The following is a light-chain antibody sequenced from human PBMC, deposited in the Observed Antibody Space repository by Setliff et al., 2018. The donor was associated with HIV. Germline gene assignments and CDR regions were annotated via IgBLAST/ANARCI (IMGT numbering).Light chain of an antibody. J-gene: IGLJ2*01. CDR1: SSNIGAGFD. CDR2: GNN. CDR3: QSYDSSLSAVV. V-gene: IGLV1-40*01. Sequence: SVLTQPPSVSGAPGQRVTISCTGSSSNIGAGFDVHWYQQLPGTAPKFLIYGNNNWPSGVPDRFSGSKSGTSASLAITGLQAEDEADYYCQSYDSSLSAVVFGGGTKVTVL.